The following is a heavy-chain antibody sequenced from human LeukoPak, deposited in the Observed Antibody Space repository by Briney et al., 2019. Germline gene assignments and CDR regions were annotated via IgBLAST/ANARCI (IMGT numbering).Heavy chain of an antibody. CDR3: VRSGRGNYYYFDY. CDR1: GYTFNRYV. Sequence: ASVKVSGKASGYTFNRYVISGVRQAPGQGLEGIGWISGSNGNTNYAQRVQGRVTMTTDSSTSAAYMELRSLRSDDTAVYYCVRSGRGNYYYFDYWGQGTLVTVSS. V-gene: IGHV1-18*01. CDR2: ISGSNGNT. D-gene: IGHD1-26*01. J-gene: IGHJ4*02.